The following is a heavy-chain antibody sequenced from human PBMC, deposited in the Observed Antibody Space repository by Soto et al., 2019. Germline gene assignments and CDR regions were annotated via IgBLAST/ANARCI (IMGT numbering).Heavy chain of an antibody. CDR1: GFTFGSYA. CDR2: ICGRDDRT. J-gene: IGHJ4*02. Sequence: GGSLRLSCGPSGFTFGSYAMNWVRQAPGKGLEWVSAICGRDDRTYYADSVKGRFTISRDNSKNTLFLQMNSLRPEDTAVYYCAKASGASCYDKTDYWGQGALVTVSS. D-gene: IGHD2-15*01. CDR3: AKASGASCYDKTDY. V-gene: IGHV3-23*01.